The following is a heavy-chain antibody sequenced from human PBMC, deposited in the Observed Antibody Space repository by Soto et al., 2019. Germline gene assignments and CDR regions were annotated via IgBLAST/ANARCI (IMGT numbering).Heavy chain of an antibody. CDR2: INAGNGNT. CDR1: GYTFTSYA. Sequence: ASVKVSGKASGYTFTSYAMHWVRQAPGQRLEWMGWINAGNGNTKYSQKFQGRVTITRDTSASTAYMELSSLRSEDTAVYYCARVRQWLVWYYFDYWGQGTLVTVSS. J-gene: IGHJ4*02. CDR3: ARVRQWLVWYYFDY. V-gene: IGHV1-3*01. D-gene: IGHD6-19*01.